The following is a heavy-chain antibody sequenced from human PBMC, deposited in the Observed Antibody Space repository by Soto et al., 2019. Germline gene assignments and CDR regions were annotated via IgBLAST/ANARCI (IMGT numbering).Heavy chain of an antibody. V-gene: IGHV3-9*01. J-gene: IGHJ6*02. CDR2: ISWNSGSM. D-gene: IGHD3-3*01. CDR1: GFTFDDYA. CDR3: AKDMGSGVTPNYYYGMDV. Sequence: PGGSLRLSCAASGFTFDDYAMHWVRQAPGKGLEWVSGISWNSGSMGYADSVKGRFTISRDNAKNSLYLQMNSLRAEDTALYYCAKDMGSGVTPNYYYGMDVLGQGTTVNVSS.